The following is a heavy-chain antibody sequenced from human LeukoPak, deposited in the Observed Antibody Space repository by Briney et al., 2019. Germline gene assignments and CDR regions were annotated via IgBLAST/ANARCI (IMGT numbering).Heavy chain of an antibody. V-gene: IGHV3-30*02. CDR2: IRYDGSNK. J-gene: IGHJ5*02. CDR3: AKERGPYSSSPPLNP. D-gene: IGHD6-13*01. Sequence: GGSLRLSCAASGFTFSSYGMHWVRQAPGKGLEWVAFIRYDGSNKYYADPVKGRFTISRDNSKNTLYLQMNSLRAEDTAVYYCAKERGPYSSSPPLNPWGQGTLVTVSS. CDR1: GFTFSSYG.